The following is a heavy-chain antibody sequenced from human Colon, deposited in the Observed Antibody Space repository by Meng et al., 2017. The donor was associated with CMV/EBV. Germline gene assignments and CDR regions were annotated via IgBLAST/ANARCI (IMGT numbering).Heavy chain of an antibody. CDR2: ISDSGGTT. CDR1: GFSFRTYA. J-gene: IGHJ4*02. V-gene: IGHV3-23*01. D-gene: IGHD1-7*01. Sequence: GESLKISCEASGFSFRTYAMTWVRQAPGMGLEWVASISDSGGTTSYADSVKGRFLISRDNSNNTLYLQLNSLRAEDTAVYFCARRQWDYPLPDWGQGALVTVSS. CDR3: ARRQWDYPLPD.